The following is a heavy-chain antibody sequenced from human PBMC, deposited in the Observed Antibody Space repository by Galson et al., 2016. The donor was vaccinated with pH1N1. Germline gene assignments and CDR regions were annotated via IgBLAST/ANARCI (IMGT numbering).Heavy chain of an antibody. Sequence: SLRLSCAASGFTFSNYWMSWVRQAPGKGLEWVANIKEDGSQKYYVDSVKGRFTISRDNAKNSLNLQMNSLRAEDTAVYYCARKGLPGSWGQGTLVTVSS. CDR2: IKEDGSQK. V-gene: IGHV3-7*04. J-gene: IGHJ4*02. CDR3: ARKGLPGS. CDR1: GFTFSNYW.